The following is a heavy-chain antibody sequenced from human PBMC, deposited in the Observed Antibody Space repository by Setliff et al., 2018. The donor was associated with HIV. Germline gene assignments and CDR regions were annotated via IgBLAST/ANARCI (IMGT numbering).Heavy chain of an antibody. V-gene: IGHV3-33*02. CDR3: ARVPVMATITYWYFDL. Sequence: HPGGSLRLSCSVSGITFGRYTMHWVRQAPGKGLKWVAFIEHDGSNRQHVDSAKGRFTISRDNSKNTLFLQMNSLRAEDTTIYYCARVPVMATITYWYFDLWGRGTLVTVSS. CDR1: GITFGRYT. D-gene: IGHD5-12*01. J-gene: IGHJ2*01. CDR2: IEHDGSNR.